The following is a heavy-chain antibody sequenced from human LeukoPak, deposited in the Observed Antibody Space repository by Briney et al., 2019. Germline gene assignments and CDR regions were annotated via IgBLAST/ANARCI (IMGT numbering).Heavy chain of an antibody. V-gene: IGHV3-23*01. CDR1: GGSISSSSYY. CDR2: ISGSGGST. D-gene: IGHD2-15*01. J-gene: IGHJ3*02. Sequence: ETLSLTCTVSGGSISSSSYYWGWIRQPPGKGLEWVSAISGSGGSTYYADSVKGRFTISRDNSENTLYLQMNSLRAEDTAVYYCAKDPPLVVSPNAFDIWGQGTMVTVSS. CDR3: AKDPPLVVSPNAFDI.